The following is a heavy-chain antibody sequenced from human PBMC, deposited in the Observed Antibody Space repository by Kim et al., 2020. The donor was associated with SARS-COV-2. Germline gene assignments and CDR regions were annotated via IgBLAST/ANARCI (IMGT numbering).Heavy chain of an antibody. J-gene: IGHJ5*02. CDR3: ARVRDYGDSGIWFDP. V-gene: IGHV4-59*13. CDR2: IYYSGST. D-gene: IGHD4-17*01. CDR1: GGSISSYY. Sequence: SETLSLTCTVSGGSISSYYWSWIRQPPGKGLEWIGYIYYSGSTNYNPSLKSRVTISVDTSKNQFSLKLSSVTAADTAVYYCARVRDYGDSGIWFDPWGQGTLVTVSS.